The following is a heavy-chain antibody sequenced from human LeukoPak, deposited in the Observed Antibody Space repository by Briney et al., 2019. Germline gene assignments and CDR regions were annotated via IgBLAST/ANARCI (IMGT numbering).Heavy chain of an antibody. CDR2: IYPGDSDT. Sequence: GESLKISCKGSGYSFTNYWIGWGRQMPGKGLEWMGIIYPGDSDTIYSPSFQGQVTISADKSISTAYLQWSSLKASDTAMYYCARWGYYESSGPLGMDVWGQGTTVTVSS. V-gene: IGHV5-51*01. J-gene: IGHJ6*02. CDR3: ARWGYYESSGPLGMDV. D-gene: IGHD3-22*01. CDR1: GYSFTNYW.